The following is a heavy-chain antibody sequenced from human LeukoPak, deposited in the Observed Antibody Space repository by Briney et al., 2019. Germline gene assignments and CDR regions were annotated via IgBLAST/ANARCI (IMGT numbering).Heavy chain of an antibody. Sequence: PGGSLRLSCAASGFTFSNAWMSWVRQAPGKGLEWVGRIKSKTDGGTTDYAAPVKGRFTISRDDSKSTLYLQMNSLKTEDTAVYYCTTDRHNYYDSSGYYYPYYYYYYMDVWGKGTTVTISS. CDR2: IKSKTDGGTT. V-gene: IGHV3-15*01. J-gene: IGHJ6*03. CDR1: GFTFSNAW. CDR3: TTDRHNYYDSSGYYYPYYYYYYMDV. D-gene: IGHD3-22*01.